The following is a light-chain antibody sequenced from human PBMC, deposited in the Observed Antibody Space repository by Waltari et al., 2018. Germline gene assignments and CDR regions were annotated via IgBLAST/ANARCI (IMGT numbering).Light chain of an antibody. V-gene: IGLV2-14*01. Sequence: QSALTQPASVSGSPGQTITISCTGTSSDIGGTNYVSWYQQHPGKAPKLMIYDVVKRPSGVSNRFSCSKSGNTASLTISGLQAEDDAIYYCSSYASSKFGGGTKLTVL. CDR1: SSDIGGTNY. J-gene: IGLJ2*01. CDR2: DVV. CDR3: SSYASSK.